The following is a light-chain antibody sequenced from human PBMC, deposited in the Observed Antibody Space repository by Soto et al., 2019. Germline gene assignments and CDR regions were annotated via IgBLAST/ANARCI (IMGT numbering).Light chain of an antibody. CDR1: SSDVGSYNL. V-gene: IGLV2-23*02. CDR2: EVS. CDR3: CSYAGSSTLYV. J-gene: IGLJ1*01. Sequence: QSALTQPASVSGSPGQSITISCTGTSSDVGSYNLVSWYQQHPGKAPKLMIYEVSKRSSGVSNRFSGSKSGNTASLTISGLQAEDEADYYCCSYAGSSTLYVFGTGTQLTVL.